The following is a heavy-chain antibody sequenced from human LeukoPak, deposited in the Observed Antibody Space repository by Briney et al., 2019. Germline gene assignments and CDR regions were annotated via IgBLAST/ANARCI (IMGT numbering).Heavy chain of an antibody. CDR2: INHSGST. Sequence: SETLSLTCAVYGGSFSGYYWSWIRQPPGKGLEWIGEINHSGSTNYNPSLKSRVTISVDTSKNQFSLKLSSVTAADTAVYYCARGRSEDIVVVPAALAGPKENFDIWGQGTMVTVSS. CDR1: GGSFSGYY. D-gene: IGHD2-2*01. CDR3: ARGRSEDIVVVPAALAGPKENFDI. J-gene: IGHJ3*02. V-gene: IGHV4-34*01.